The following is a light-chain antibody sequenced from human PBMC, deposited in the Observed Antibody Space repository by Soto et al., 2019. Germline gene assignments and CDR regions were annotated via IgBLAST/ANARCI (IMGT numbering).Light chain of an antibody. CDR2: DAS. CDR1: QSISSW. J-gene: IGKJ1*01. V-gene: IGKV1-5*01. Sequence: DIQMTQSPSTLSASVGDRVTITCLASQSISSWLAWYQQKPGKAPKLLIYDASSLESGVPSRFSGSGSGTELTLNISSLQPDDFATYYCQQYNSYSPWTFGQGTKVEIK. CDR3: QQYNSYSPWT.